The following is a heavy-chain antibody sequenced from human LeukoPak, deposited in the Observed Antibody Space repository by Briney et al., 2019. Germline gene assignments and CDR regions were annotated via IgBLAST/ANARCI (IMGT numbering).Heavy chain of an antibody. CDR3: ARGYCSGGSCFFDY. V-gene: IGHV3-7*01. J-gene: IGHJ4*02. CDR2: INQDGSEK. CDR1: GFTFSSYW. D-gene: IGHD2-15*01. Sequence: GGSLRLSCAASGFTFSSYWMSWVRQAPGKGLEWVANINQDGSEKYYVDSVKGRFTISRDNAKNSLYLQMNSLRAEDTAVYYCARGYCSGGSCFFDYWAQGTLVTVSS.